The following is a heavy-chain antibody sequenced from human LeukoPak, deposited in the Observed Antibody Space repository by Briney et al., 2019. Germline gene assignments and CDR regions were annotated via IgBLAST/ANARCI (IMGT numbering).Heavy chain of an antibody. J-gene: IGHJ4*02. CDR3: ARGYGSGSYIFDY. D-gene: IGHD3-10*01. CDR2: IYSGGST. CDR1: GFTVSSNY. V-gene: IGHV3-66*01. Sequence: GGSLRLSCAASGFTVSSNYMSWVRQAPGKGLEWVSVIYSGGSTYYADSVKGRFTISRDNSKNTLYLQMNSLRAEDTAVYYCARGYGSGSYIFDYWGQGTLVTVSS.